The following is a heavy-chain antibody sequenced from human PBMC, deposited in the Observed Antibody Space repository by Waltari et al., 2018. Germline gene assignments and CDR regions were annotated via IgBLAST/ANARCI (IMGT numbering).Heavy chain of an antibody. D-gene: IGHD3-3*01. Sequence: QRVHPGAGWKRPGPSVRVSGRVSGGTSSSYLISGVRRAPGQGLEWMGGIIPILGIANYAQKFQGRVTITADKSTSTAYMELSSLRSEDTAVYYCARGPSDTIFGVVNYFDYWGQGTLVTVSS. J-gene: IGHJ4*02. V-gene: IGHV1-69*04. CDR3: ARGPSDTIFGVVNYFDY. CDR2: IIPILGIA. CDR1: GGTSSSYL.